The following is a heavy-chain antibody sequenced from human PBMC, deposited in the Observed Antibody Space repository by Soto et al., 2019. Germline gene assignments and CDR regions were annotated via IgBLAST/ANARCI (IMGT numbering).Heavy chain of an antibody. V-gene: IGHV4-30-2*01. D-gene: IGHD4-17*01. CDR1: GGSISSGGYS. CDR3: GVTTSDYFDY. CDR2: IYHSGST. J-gene: IGHJ4*02. Sequence: SETLSLTCAVSGGSISSGGYSWSWIRQPPGKGLEWIGYIYHSGSTYYNPSLKSRVTISVDRSKNQFSLKLSSVTAADTAVDYCGVTTSDYFDYWGQGTLVTVSS.